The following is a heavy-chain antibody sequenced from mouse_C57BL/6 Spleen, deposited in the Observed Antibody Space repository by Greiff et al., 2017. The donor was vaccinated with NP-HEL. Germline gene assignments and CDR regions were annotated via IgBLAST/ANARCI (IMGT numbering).Heavy chain of an antibody. CDR3: ARSTAQATDYAMDY. Sequence: LQQPGASVKLSCKASGYTFTSYWMQWVKQRPGQGLEWIGEIDPSDSYTNYNQKFKGKATLTVDTSSSTAYMQLSSLTSEDSAVYYCARSTAQATDYAMDYWGQGTSVTVSS. CDR1: GYTFTSYW. D-gene: IGHD3-2*02. V-gene: IGHV1-50*01. J-gene: IGHJ4*01. CDR2: IDPSDSYT.